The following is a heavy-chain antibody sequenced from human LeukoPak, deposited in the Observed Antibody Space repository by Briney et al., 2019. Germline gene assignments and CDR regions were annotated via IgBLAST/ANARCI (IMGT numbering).Heavy chain of an antibody. CDR1: GYTFSNYG. CDR3: GRELKRGYCSGRYLWSTSSSNDY. V-gene: IGHV1-18*01. CDR2: ISGYNGNT. J-gene: IGHJ4*02. Sequence: ASVKVSCKASGYTFSNYGISWVRQAPGQGLEWMGWISGYNGNTNYAQKLQGRVTMTTDTSTSTAYMELSSLRSDDTAVYYCGRELKRGYCSGRYLWSTSSSNDYWGQGTLVPVSS. D-gene: IGHD6-19*01.